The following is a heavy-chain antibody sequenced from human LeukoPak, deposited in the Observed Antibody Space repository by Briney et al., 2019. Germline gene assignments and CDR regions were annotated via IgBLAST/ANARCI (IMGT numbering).Heavy chain of an antibody. CDR2: INYSGST. J-gene: IGHJ3*02. CDR1: GGSFSGYY. V-gene: IGHV4-34*01. Sequence: ADPLSLICAVYGGSFSGYYWSWIRQPPGKGLEWIGEINYSGSTNYNPSLKTRVTISVDTPKHQFSLKLSSVTAADTDVYYCARGLFRRYRVGRAFDIWGQGTMVTVSS. CDR3: ARGLFRRYRVGRAFDI. D-gene: IGHD3/OR15-3a*01.